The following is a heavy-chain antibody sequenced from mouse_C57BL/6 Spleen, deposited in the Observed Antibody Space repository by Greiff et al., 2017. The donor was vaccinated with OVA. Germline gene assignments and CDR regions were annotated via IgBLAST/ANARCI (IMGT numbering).Heavy chain of an antibody. CDR1: GYSITSGYD. D-gene: IGHD2-4*01. CDR2: ISYSGST. J-gene: IGHJ3*01. CDR3: ASYDYGFAY. Sequence: EVQLQQSGPGMVKPSQSLSLTCTVTGYSITSGYDWHWIRHFPGNKLEWMGYISYSGSTNYNPSLKSRISITHDTSKNHFFLKLNSVTTEDTATYYCASYDYGFAYWGQGTLVTVSA. V-gene: IGHV3-1*01.